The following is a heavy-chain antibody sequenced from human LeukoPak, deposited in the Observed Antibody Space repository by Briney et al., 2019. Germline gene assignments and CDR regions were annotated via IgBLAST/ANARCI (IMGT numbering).Heavy chain of an antibody. Sequence: ASVKVSCKASGYTFTGYYIRWVRQAPGQGLEWMGWINPNSGGTNYGQKFQGRVIMTRDTSITTAYMDLSSLKSDDTAVYYCARGDGSYLLWGQGTLVTVSS. CDR2: INPNSGGT. CDR3: ARGDGSYLL. CDR1: GYTFTGYY. V-gene: IGHV1-2*02. J-gene: IGHJ4*02. D-gene: IGHD1-26*01.